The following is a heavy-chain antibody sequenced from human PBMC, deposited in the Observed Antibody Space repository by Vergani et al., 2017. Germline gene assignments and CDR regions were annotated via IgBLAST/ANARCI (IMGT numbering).Heavy chain of an antibody. CDR2: ISSSSSYI. D-gene: IGHD3-3*01. CDR1: GFTFSSYS. Sequence: EVQLVESGGGLVKPGGSLRLSCAASGFTFSSYSMNWVRQAPGKGLEWVSSISSSSSYIYYADSVKGRFTISRDNAKNSLYLQMNSLRAEDTAVYYCASSWTMFRVSTDAFDIGGQGTMVTVSS. CDR3: ASSWTMFRVSTDAFDI. V-gene: IGHV3-21*01. J-gene: IGHJ3*02.